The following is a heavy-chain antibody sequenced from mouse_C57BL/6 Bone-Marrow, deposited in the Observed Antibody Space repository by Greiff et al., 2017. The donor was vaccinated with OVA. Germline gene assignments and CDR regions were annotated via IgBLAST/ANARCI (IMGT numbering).Heavy chain of an antibody. CDR2: IWGDGST. V-gene: IGHV2-3*01. CDR3: AERKYFDV. J-gene: IGHJ1*03. CDR1: GFSLTSSG. Sequence: QVQLQQSGPGLVAPSQSLSITCTVSGFSLTSSGVSWVRQPPGKGLEWLGVIWGDGSTNYHSALISRPSISKDNSKSQVFLKLNSRQTDDTAAYYCAERKYFDVWGTGTTVTVSS.